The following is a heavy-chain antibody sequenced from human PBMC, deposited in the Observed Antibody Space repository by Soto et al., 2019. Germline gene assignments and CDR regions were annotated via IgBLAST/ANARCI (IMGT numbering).Heavy chain of an antibody. V-gene: IGHV1-69*11. CDR3: ARWPQPRYTADPYAVDV. CDR2: IVPSLDTT. CDR1: GGTFSSSG. J-gene: IGHJ6*02. Sequence: SVKVSCKASGGTFSSSGFSWVRQAPGQGLEWMGMIVPSLDTTNYAQKFQARVTITADEVASTAYMELRSLRSEDTAVYYCARWPQPRYTADPYAVDVWGQGTRVTVSS. D-gene: IGHD3-16*02.